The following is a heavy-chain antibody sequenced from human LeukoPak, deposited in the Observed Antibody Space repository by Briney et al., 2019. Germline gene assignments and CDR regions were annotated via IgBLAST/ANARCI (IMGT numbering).Heavy chain of an antibody. CDR3: AKAIRGYSYGLDYFDY. V-gene: IGHV3-23*01. Sequence: GGSLRLSCAASGFTFSSYAMSWVRQAPGKGLEWVSAISGSGGSTYYADSVKGRFTISRDNSKNTLYLQMNSLRAEDTAVYYCAKAIRGYSYGLDYFDYWGQGTLVTVSS. CDR2: ISGSGGST. D-gene: IGHD5-18*01. J-gene: IGHJ4*02. CDR1: GFTFSSYA.